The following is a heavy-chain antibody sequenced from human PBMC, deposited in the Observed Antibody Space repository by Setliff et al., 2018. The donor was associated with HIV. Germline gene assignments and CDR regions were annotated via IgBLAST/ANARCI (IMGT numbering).Heavy chain of an antibody. D-gene: IGHD2-15*01. CDR1: GGSFSAYY. CDR3: ASPSDQTAGGFDI. V-gene: IGHV4-31*11. J-gene: IGHJ3*02. Sequence: KPSETLSLTCAVYGGSFSAYYWSWIRQHPGKGLEWIGYIYYSGSTYYNPSLKSRVTISVDTSKNQFSLKLSSVTAADTAVYYCASPSDQTAGGFDIWGQGTMVTVSS. CDR2: IYYSGST.